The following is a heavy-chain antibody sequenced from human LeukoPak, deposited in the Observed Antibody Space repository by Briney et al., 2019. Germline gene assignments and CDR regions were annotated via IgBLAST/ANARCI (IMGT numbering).Heavy chain of an antibody. CDR3: ARALRSQGAAAGTGYLDS. D-gene: IGHD6-13*01. J-gene: IGHJ4*02. CDR2: INYSETT. CDR1: NGSINTYF. V-gene: IGHV4-59*08. Sequence: NASGTLSLTCTVSNGSINTYFWTWIRQPPGRGLEWIGIINYSETTRYNPSLKSRVTLSVDTSKNLFSLKLDSVTAADTAVYFCARALRSQGAAAGTGYLDSWGQGALVTVSS.